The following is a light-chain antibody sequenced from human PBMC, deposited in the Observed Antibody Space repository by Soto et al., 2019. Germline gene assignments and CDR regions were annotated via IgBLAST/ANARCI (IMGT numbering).Light chain of an antibody. V-gene: IGKV1-39*01. Sequence: DIHMTQSPSSLSAALGDSVTITFRASQSIASYVNWYQQKPGKAPKLLIYGVSRLQGGVPSRFSGSGSGTDFTLSISSLQPEDFATYYCQQSYTAPSITFGQGTRLEIK. CDR3: QQSYTAPSIT. J-gene: IGKJ5*01. CDR1: QSIASY. CDR2: GVS.